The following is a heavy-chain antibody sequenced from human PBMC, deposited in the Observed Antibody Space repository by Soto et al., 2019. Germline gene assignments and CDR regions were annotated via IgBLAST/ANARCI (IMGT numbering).Heavy chain of an antibody. CDR2: IYYSGST. Sequence: QVQLRESGPGLVKPSQTLSLTCTVSGGSISSGGYYWSWIRQHPGKGLEWIGYIYYSGSTYYNPSLKSRVTVSVDTSKNQFSLKLSSVTAADTAVYYCARDVYNSGWYGFDYWGQGTLVTVSS. D-gene: IGHD6-19*01. J-gene: IGHJ4*02. CDR3: ARDVYNSGWYGFDY. CDR1: GGSISSGGYY. V-gene: IGHV4-31*03.